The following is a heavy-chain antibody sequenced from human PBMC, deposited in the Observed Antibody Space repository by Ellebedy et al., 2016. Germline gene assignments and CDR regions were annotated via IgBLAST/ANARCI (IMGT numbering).Heavy chain of an antibody. CDR2: ISGSGGST. D-gene: IGHD2-21*02. V-gene: IGHV3-23*01. CDR1: GFTFSSYA. Sequence: GGSLRLSCAASGFTFSSYAMSWVRQAPGRRLEWVSAISGSGGSTHYVDSVRGRFTISRDNSTNTLSLQMTSLRAEDTAVYYCAKAPTAIFAHFYYYYYYMDVWGKGTTVTVSS. CDR3: AKAPTAIFAHFYYYYYYMDV. J-gene: IGHJ6*03.